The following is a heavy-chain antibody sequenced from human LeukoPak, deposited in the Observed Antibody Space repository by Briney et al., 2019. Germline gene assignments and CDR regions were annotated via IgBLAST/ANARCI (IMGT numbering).Heavy chain of an antibody. CDR1: GGSISSGDCY. V-gene: IGHV4-30-4*02. CDR2: VYYRGNT. Sequence: PSETLSLTCTVSGGSISSGDCYWSWIRQPPGKGLEWIGFVYYRGNTYYNPSLQSRVTIPIDTVKDQFSLRASSLASADAAVYYCARVAAHWFDPWGQGTLVTVSS. J-gene: IGHJ5*02. CDR3: ARVAAHWFDP. D-gene: IGHD6-25*01.